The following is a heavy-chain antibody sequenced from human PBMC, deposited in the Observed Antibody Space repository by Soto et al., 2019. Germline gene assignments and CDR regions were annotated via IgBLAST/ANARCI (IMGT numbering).Heavy chain of an antibody. D-gene: IGHD3-10*01. CDR1: GYTFTSYY. V-gene: IGHV1-46*03. CDR3: ARAGNSPHYYGSGSYSRYFDY. J-gene: IGHJ4*02. CDR2: INPSGGST. Sequence: GASVKVSCKASGYTFTSYYMHWVRQAPGQGLEWMGIINPSGGSTSYAQKFQGRVTMTRDTSTSTVYMELSSLRSEDTAVYYCARAGNSPHYYGSGSYSRYFDYWGQGTLVTVSS.